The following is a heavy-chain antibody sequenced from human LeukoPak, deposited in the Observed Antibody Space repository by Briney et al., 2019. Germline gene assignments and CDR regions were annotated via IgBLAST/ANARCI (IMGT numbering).Heavy chain of an antibody. V-gene: IGHV4-59*08. CDR3: ARQKTYYYDSSGYYGVYFDY. J-gene: IGHJ4*02. Sequence: SETLSLTCTVSGGSISSYYWSWIRQPPGKGLEWIGYIYYSGSTNYNPSLKSRVTISVDTSKNQFSLKLSSVTAADTAVYYCARQKTYYYDSSGYYGVYFDYWGQGTPVTVSS. D-gene: IGHD3-22*01. CDR1: GGSISSYY. CDR2: IYYSGST.